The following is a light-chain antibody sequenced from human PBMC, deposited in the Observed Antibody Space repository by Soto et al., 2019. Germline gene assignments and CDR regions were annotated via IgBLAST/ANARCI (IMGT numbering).Light chain of an antibody. CDR3: QQDYNLPLT. J-gene: IGKJ4*01. CDR2: AAS. V-gene: IGKV3D-7*01. Sequence: EIVLTQSPATLSLSPGQRATLSCRASQSVRSNFLSWYQQKPGQAPRLLIYAASARATGFLARFSGSGSGTDFTLTISSLQPEDVAVYYCQQDYNLPLTFGGGTKVEIK. CDR1: QSVRSNF.